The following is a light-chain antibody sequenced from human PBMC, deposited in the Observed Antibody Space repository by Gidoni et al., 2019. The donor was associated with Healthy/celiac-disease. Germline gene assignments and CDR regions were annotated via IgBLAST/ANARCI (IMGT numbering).Light chain of an antibody. Sequence: QSALTQPASVPGSPGQSITISCTGTSSDVGGYNYVSWYQQHPGKAPKLMIYEVSNRPSGVSNRFSGSKSGNTASLTISGLQAEDEADYYGSSYTSSSTLVFGGGTKLTV. CDR1: SSDVGGYNY. V-gene: IGLV2-14*01. J-gene: IGLJ2*01. CDR2: EVS. CDR3: SSYTSSSTLV.